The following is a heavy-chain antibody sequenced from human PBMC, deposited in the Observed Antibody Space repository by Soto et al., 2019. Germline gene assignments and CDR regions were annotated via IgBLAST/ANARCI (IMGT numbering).Heavy chain of an antibody. Sequence: SETLSLTCTVSGGSISSYYWSWIRQPPGKGLEWIGHIYYSGSTNYNPSLKSRVTISVDTSKNQFYLKLSSVTAADTAVYYCARDFSGSGGFDYWGQGSLVSVSS. V-gene: IGHV4-59*01. CDR3: ARDFSGSGGFDY. D-gene: IGHD5-12*01. CDR2: IYYSGST. J-gene: IGHJ4*02. CDR1: GGSISSYY.